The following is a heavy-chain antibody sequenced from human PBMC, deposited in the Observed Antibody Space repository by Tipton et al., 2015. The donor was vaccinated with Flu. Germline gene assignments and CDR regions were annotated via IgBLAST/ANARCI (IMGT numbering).Heavy chain of an antibody. Sequence: TLSLTCTVSGGSISSTSYYWGWIRQPPGKGLEWIGTIYYSRGTYYNPSLKSRLTISVDTSKNQFSLRLISVTAADTAVYYCAGPYYDGGRLYEHRFDYWGQGTLVTVSS. V-gene: IGHV4-39*01. CDR3: AGPYYDGGRLYEHRFDY. D-gene: IGHD3-16*01. CDR1: GGSISSTSYY. J-gene: IGHJ4*02. CDR2: IYYSRGT.